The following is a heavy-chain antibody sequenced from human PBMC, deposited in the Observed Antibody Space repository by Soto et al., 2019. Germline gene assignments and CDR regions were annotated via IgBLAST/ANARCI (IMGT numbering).Heavy chain of an antibody. CDR2: ISAYNGNT. J-gene: IGHJ3*02. V-gene: IGHV1-18*04. D-gene: IGHD4-17*01. CDR1: GYTFTSYG. Sequence: ASLKVSCKASGYTFTSYGISWVRQAPGQGLEWMGWISAYNGNTNYAQKLQGRVTMTTDTSTSTAYMELRSLRSDDTAVYYCARDRGTTVVTRGAFDIWGQGXMVTVSS. CDR3: ARDRGTTVVTRGAFDI.